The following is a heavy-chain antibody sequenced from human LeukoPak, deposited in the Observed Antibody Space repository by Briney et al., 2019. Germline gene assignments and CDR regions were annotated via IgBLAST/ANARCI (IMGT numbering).Heavy chain of an antibody. D-gene: IGHD3-10*01. CDR1: GFTFDDYA. J-gene: IGHJ3*02. CDR2: ISWNSGSI. CDR3: ARAPRGGSGLDI. V-gene: IGHV3-9*01. Sequence: AGGSLRLSCAASGFTFDDYAMHWVRQAPGKGLEWVSGISWNSGSIGYADSVKGRFTISRDNAKNSLYLQMNSLRAEDTAVYYCARAPRGGSGLDIWGQGTMVTVSS.